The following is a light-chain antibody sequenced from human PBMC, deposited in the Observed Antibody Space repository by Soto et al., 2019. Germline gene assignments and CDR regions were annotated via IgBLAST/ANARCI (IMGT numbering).Light chain of an antibody. CDR3: MQALQTPQVT. CDR2: LSS. V-gene: IGKV2-28*01. Sequence: DIVMTQSPLSLPVTPGEPASISCRSSQSLLHSDGYNYLDWYLQKPGQSPQLLIYLSSNRASGVPDRFSGSGSGTDFTLKISRVEAEDVGVYCCMQALQTPQVTFGQGTRLEIK. CDR1: QSLLHSDGYNY. J-gene: IGKJ5*01.